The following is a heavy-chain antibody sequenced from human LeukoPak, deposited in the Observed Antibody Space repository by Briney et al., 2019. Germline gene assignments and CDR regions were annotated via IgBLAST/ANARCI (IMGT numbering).Heavy chain of an antibody. D-gene: IGHD4-23*01. Sequence: GGSLRLSCAASGFSFNNYAMHWVRQAPGKGLEWVSLISHDETKKYYADSVKGRFTISRDISNNTLFLQMNSLRAEDTAVYYCAREGLRWTYYFDYWGQGTLVTVSS. CDR1: GFSFNNYA. J-gene: IGHJ4*02. CDR3: AREGLRWTYYFDY. V-gene: IGHV3-30-3*01. CDR2: ISHDETKK.